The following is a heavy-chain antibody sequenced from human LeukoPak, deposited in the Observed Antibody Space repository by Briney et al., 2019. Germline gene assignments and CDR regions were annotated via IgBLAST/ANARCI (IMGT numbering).Heavy chain of an antibody. J-gene: IGHJ1*01. CDR1: GGSIRSGSYY. CDR3: ARVGGVYCSGGSCYSDQH. D-gene: IGHD2-15*01. V-gene: IGHV4-61*02. Sequence: SQTLSLTXTVSGGSIRSGSYYWSWIRQPAGKGLQWIGRIYTSGSTNYNPSLKSRVTISVDTSKNQFSLKLSSVTAADTAVYYCARVGGVYCSGGSCYSDQHWGQGTLVTVSS. CDR2: IYTSGST.